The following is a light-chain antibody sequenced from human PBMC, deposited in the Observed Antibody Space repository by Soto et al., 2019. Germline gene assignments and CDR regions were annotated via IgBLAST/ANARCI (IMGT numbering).Light chain of an antibody. V-gene: IGLV2-11*01. CDR3: CSYAGSYSRYV. Sequence: QPALTQPRSVSGSPGQSVTISCTGTSSDVGGYNYVSWYQQHPGKAPKLMIYDVSKRPSGVPDRFSGSKSGNTASLTISGLQAEDEADYYCCSYAGSYSRYVFGTGTKVTVL. J-gene: IGLJ1*01. CDR1: SSDVGGYNY. CDR2: DVS.